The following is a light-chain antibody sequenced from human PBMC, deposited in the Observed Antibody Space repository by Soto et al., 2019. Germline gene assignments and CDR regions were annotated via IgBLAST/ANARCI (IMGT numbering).Light chain of an antibody. V-gene: IGKV3-11*01. CDR1: QSVGSD. CDR3: QQHLGRHT. J-gene: IGKJ1*01. Sequence: EIVLTQSPATLSLSPGERATLSCRASQSVGSDLVLYQQKPGQAPRLLIYDASTRAAGIPARFIGSGSGTDFTLTISSLEPEDSAVYYCQQHLGRHTFGQGTKVDIK. CDR2: DAS.